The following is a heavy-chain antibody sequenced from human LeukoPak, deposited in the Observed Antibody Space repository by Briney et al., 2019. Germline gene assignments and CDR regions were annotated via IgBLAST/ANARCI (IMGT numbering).Heavy chain of an antibody. CDR3: ARNFHSMAAAGFYYFDY. Sequence: SVKVSCKASGGTFSSYAISWERQAPGQGLEWMGRIIPIFGTANYAQKFQGRVTITTDESTSTAYMELSSLRSEDTAVYYCARNFHSMAAAGFYYFDYWGQGTLVTVSS. D-gene: IGHD6-13*01. J-gene: IGHJ4*02. CDR2: IIPIFGTA. V-gene: IGHV1-69*05. CDR1: GGTFSSYA.